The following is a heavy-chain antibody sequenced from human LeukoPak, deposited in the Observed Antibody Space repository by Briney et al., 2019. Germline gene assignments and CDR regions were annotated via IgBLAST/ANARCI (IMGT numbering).Heavy chain of an antibody. J-gene: IGHJ6*03. V-gene: IGHV3-30*04. Sequence: PGRSLRLSCAASGFTFSNYANHWVRQGPGKGLEWVAVISYDGSHQDYADSVKGRFTISRDNSKNSLYLQMNSLRAEDTALYYCAKGRGPTYSSSWYPAGGARYYMDVWGKGTTVTVSS. CDR2: ISYDGSHQ. CDR1: GFTFSNYA. CDR3: AKGRGPTYSSSWYPAGGARYYMDV. D-gene: IGHD6-13*01.